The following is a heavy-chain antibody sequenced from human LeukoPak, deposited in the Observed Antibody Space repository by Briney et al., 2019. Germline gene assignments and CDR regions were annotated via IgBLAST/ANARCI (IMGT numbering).Heavy chain of an antibody. D-gene: IGHD1-26*01. CDR2: ISGSSSDI. CDR1: GFTFSIYA. CDR3: ARGTPVFRWELLYYFDY. V-gene: IGHV3-21*01. J-gene: IGHJ4*02. Sequence: GGSLRLSCAASGFTFSIYAMNCVRQARGKGLEWVSSISGSSSDIYYADSVKGRFTISRDNSKNTLYLQMNSLRAEDTAVYYCARGTPVFRWELLYYFDYWGQGTLVTVSS.